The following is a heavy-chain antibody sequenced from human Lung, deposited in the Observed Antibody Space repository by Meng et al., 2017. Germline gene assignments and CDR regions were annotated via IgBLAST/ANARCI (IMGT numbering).Heavy chain of an antibody. Sequence: GQRVGSGGGLVKPGGALSLSCAASGFTFSSYSMNWVRQAPGKGLEWVSSISSSSSYIYYADSVKGRFTISRDNAKNSLYLQMNSLRAEDTAVYYCARERGTSDYWGQGTLVTVSS. CDR1: GFTFSSYS. CDR2: ISSSSSYI. CDR3: ARERGTSDY. V-gene: IGHV3-21*01. D-gene: IGHD1-7*01. J-gene: IGHJ4*02.